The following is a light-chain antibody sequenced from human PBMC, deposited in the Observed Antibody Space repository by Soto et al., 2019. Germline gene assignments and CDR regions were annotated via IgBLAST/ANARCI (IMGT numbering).Light chain of an antibody. J-gene: IGLJ1*01. CDR1: SSDVGGYNY. Sequence: QSALTQPASVSGSPGQSITISCTGTSSDVGGYNYVSWYQQHPGKAPKLMIYEVSNRPSGVSNRFSGSKSGNTASLTMSGLHAEDEADYYCSSYTSSSAYVFGTGTKLTVL. V-gene: IGLV2-14*01. CDR3: SSYTSSSAYV. CDR2: EVS.